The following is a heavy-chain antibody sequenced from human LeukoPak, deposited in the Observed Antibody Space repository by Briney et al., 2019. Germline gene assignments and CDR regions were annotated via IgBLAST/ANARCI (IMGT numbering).Heavy chain of an antibody. J-gene: IGHJ4*02. D-gene: IGHD1-20*01. CDR3: ARYNWGYGAFDY. CDR1: GVSISGYY. V-gene: IGHV4-59*01. CDR2: IYSSGST. Sequence: SETLSLTCTVSGVSISGYYWSWLRQSPGKGLEWIGYIYSSGSTNYNPSLSGRVTISVHTSNTHFSLKLVSVAAADTAVYFCARYNWGYGAFDYWGQGTLVAVSS.